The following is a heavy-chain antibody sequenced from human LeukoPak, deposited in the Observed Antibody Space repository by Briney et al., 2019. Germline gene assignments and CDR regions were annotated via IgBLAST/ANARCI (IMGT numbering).Heavy chain of an antibody. V-gene: IGHV3-43*02. D-gene: IGHD2-2*01. Sequence: PGGSLRLSCTVSGFTLRDFSMHWVRQAPGKGLQWVGLVSGDGGVTHYPDSVKGRFTISRDNNQNSLYLQMNSLTVEDSAFYYCAKGNNTISFNFDYWGQGTLVTVSS. CDR1: GFTLRDFS. J-gene: IGHJ4*02. CDR3: AKGNNTISFNFDY. CDR2: VSGDGGVT.